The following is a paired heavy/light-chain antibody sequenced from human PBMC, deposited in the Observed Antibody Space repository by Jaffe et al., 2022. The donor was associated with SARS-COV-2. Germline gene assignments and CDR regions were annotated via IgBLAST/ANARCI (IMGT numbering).Light chain of an antibody. V-gene: IGKV3-20*01. CDR2: HAS. CDR3: QQYGNSLYT. J-gene: IGKJ2*01. Sequence: EVVLTQSPGTLSLSPGERATLSCRASQSVGSNYLAWYQQKPGQAPRLLIYHASSRVTGIPDRFSGSGSGTDFTLTVSRLEPEDFAVYYCQQYGNSLYTFGQGTKLEIK. CDR1: QSVGSNY.
Heavy chain of an antibody. J-gene: IGHJ4*02. Sequence: QVQVQQWGAGLLKPSETLSLTCAVYGGSFSVYYWAWIRQPPGKGLEWIAEIDHSGTTKYNPSFKNRVAVSAGTSKNQFSLKLSSVTAADTAVYYCDFTHPPLGDLSLHAYWGPGTLVTVSS. CDR2: IDHSGTT. CDR1: GGSFSVYY. CDR3: DFTHPPLGDLSLHAY. D-gene: IGHD3-16*02. V-gene: IGHV4-34*01.